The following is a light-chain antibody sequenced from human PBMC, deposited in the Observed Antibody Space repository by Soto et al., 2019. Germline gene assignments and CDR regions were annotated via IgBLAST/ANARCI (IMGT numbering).Light chain of an antibody. Sequence: QAVLTQPPSVSAAPGQKVTISCSGSSSNIGNNYVSWYQQLPGTAPKLLIYENHRRPSGIPDRFSGSKSGTSATLDITGLQTGDEADYCCGTWDSSLSAVVFGGWTKLTVL. J-gene: IGLJ2*01. V-gene: IGLV1-51*02. CDR1: SSNIGNNY. CDR3: GTWDSSLSAVV. CDR2: ENH.